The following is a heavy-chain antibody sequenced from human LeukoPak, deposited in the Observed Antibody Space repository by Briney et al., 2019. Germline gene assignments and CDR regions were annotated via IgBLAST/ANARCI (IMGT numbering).Heavy chain of an antibody. J-gene: IGHJ5*02. CDR3: ARDRSSGWFDP. CDR1: GYTFTGYY. V-gene: IGHV1-2*02. CDR2: INPNSGGT. D-gene: IGHD6-19*01. Sequence: GASVNPSCKASGYTFTGYYMHWVRPAPGQGLEWMGWINPNSGGTNYAQKFQGRVTMTRDTSISTAYMELSRLRSDDTAVYYWARDRSSGWFDPWSQGTLVTVSS.